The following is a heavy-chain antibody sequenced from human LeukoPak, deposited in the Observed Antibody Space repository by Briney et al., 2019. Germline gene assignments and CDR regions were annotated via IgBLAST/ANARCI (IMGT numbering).Heavy chain of an antibody. CDR3: ARGELMVYY. J-gene: IGHJ4*02. V-gene: IGHV1-2*02. D-gene: IGHD3-10*01. CDR2: INPNRCGT. CDR1: RYPFTHQF. Sequence: ASVKVSFKASRYPFTHQFINWVRQAAGQELEWMGCINPNRCGTNFEQRFHGRVTKTRDTSINLVYVDLNRLAFNDTDVYFCARGELMVYYWGEGTPVTV.